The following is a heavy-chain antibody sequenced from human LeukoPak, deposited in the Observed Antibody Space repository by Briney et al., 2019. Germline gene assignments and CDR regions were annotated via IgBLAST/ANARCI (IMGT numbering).Heavy chain of an antibody. V-gene: IGHV3-48*02. J-gene: IGHJ4*02. Sequence: PGGSLRLSCAASGFTFSSVSMNWVRQAPGKGLEWVSYISSTSTSTYYADSAKGRFTISRDNAQNSLYLQMNSLGDDDTAVYYCARGRSGYYFDYWGQGTLVTLSS. D-gene: IGHD3-22*01. CDR2: ISSTSTST. CDR1: GFTFSSVS. CDR3: ARGRSGYYFDY.